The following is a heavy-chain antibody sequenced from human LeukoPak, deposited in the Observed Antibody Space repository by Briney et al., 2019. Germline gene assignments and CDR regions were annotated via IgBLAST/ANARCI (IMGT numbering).Heavy chain of an antibody. CDR2: IKEDGTEE. J-gene: IGHJ6*02. D-gene: IGHD2-21*02. V-gene: IGHV3-7*04. CDR1: GFTFSSYW. Sequence: GGSLRLSCAASGFTFSSYWMTWVRQAPGKGLEWVATIKEDGTEEYYADSVKGRFTISRDNVKNSLYLQMNSLRAEDTAVYYCARDVEYGDFDSEVWVGYYCLDVWGQGTTVTVS. CDR3: ARDVEYGDFDSEVWVGYYCLDV.